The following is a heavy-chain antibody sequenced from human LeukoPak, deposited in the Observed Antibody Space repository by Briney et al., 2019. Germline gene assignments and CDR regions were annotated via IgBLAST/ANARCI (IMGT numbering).Heavy chain of an antibody. J-gene: IGHJ4*02. CDR1: GFTFDDYA. Sequence: GGSLRLSCAASGFTFDDYAMHWVRQAPGKGLEWVSGISWNSGSIGYVDSVKGRFTISRDNAKNSLYLQMNSLRAEDTAVYYCAWGYYDSSGYPLDYWGQGTLVTVSS. V-gene: IGHV3-9*01. CDR2: ISWNSGSI. CDR3: AWGYYDSSGYPLDY. D-gene: IGHD3-22*01.